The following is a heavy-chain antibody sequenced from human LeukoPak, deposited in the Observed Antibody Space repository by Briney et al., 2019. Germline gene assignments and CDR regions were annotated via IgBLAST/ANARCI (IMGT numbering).Heavy chain of an antibody. J-gene: IGHJ4*02. V-gene: IGHV3-23*01. D-gene: IGHD6-13*01. Sequence: GGSLRLSCGASGFTFSSNGMSWVRQAPGKGLEWVSAISGSGGTAYYADSVKGCFTISRDNSKNTLYLQMNSLRAEDTALYYCAKAGYTSSWPFDYWGQGTLVTVSS. CDR3: AKAGYTSSWPFDY. CDR1: GFTFSSNG. CDR2: ISGSGGTA.